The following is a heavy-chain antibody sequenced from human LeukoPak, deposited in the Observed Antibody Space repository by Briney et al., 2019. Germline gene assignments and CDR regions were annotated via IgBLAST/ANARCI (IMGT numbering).Heavy chain of an antibody. D-gene: IGHD6-19*01. CDR3: ARDSSGGWYERYFQH. V-gene: IGHV1-18*01. J-gene: IGHJ1*01. CDR1: GYTFTSYG. CDR2: ISAYNGNT. Sequence: ASVKVSCKASGYTFTSYGISWVRQAPGQGLEWMGWISAYNGNTNYAQKFQGRVTLTTDTSTSTAYMELRSLRSDDTAVYYCARDSSGGWYERYFQHWGQGTLVTVSS.